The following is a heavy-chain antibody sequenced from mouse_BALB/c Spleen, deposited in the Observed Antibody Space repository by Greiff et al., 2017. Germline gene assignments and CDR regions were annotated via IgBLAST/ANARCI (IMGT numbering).Heavy chain of an antibody. CDR1: GFTFSDYY. Sequence: EVKLMESGGGLVKPGGSLKLSCAASGFTFSDYYMYWVRQTPEKRLEWVATISDGGSYTYYPDSVKGRFTISRDNAKNNLYLQMSSLKSEDTATYYCARDRDYDSYWGQGTLVTVSA. CDR3: ARDRDYDSY. J-gene: IGHJ3*01. D-gene: IGHD2-4*01. V-gene: IGHV5-4*02. CDR2: ISDGGSYT.